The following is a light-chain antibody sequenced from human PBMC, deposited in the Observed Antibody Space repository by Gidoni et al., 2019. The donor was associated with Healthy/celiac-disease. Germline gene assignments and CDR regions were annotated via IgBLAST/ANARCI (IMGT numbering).Light chain of an antibody. CDR1: QNISSY. J-gene: IGKJ1*01. Sequence: DIQITQSPSSLSASVGDRVTMTCLASQNISSYLNWYQQKPGKPPKLLIYAASSLQSGVPPRFSGSGSGTDFTLTISSLQPEDFATYYCQQSYSTPWTFGQGTKVEIK. CDR3: QQSYSTPWT. V-gene: IGKV1-39*01. CDR2: AAS.